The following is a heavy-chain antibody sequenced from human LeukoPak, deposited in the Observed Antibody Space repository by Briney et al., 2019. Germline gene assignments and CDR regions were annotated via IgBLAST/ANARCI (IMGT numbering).Heavy chain of an antibody. Sequence: ASVKVSCKASGYTFTTYDINWVRQATGQGLEWMGWMNPNSANTGYAQKFQGRVTIPRNTSISTAYMELNSLRSDDTAVYYCARARLVRGPVTPLYYFDYWGQGVLVTVSS. J-gene: IGHJ4*02. V-gene: IGHV1-8*01. D-gene: IGHD2-8*02. CDR3: ARARLVRGPVTPLYYFDY. CDR1: GYTFTTYD. CDR2: MNPNSANT.